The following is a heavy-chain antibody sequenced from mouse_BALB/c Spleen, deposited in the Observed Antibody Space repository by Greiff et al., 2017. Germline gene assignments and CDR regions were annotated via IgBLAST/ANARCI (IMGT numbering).Heavy chain of an antibody. J-gene: IGHJ4*01. CDR2: ISYDGSN. CDR1: GYSITSGYY. Sequence: EVQLQQSGPGLVKPSQSLSLTCSVTGYSITSGYYWNWIRQFPGNKLEWMGYISYDGSNNYNPSLKNRISITRDTSKNQFFLKLNSVTTEDTATYYCAREDYRYTYAMDYWGQGTSVTVSS. CDR3: AREDYRYTYAMDY. D-gene: IGHD2-14*01. V-gene: IGHV3-6*02.